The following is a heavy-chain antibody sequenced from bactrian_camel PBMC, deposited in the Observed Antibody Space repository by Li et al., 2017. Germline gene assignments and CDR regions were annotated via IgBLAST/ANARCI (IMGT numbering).Heavy chain of an antibody. V-gene: IGHV3S6*01. CDR1: KYTYFSNC. J-gene: IGHJ7*01. Sequence: HVQLVESGGGSVEAGGSLTLSCATAKYTYFSNCLAWFRQAPGKDLEWVGSIYGDGNSAYYDDSVTGRFTISEDNAKASLYLQMNSLKPGDSAMYYCAAEEGRRECGSWYPYYYDTSDYWGKGTQVTVS. D-gene: IGHD6*01. CDR2: IYGDGNSA.